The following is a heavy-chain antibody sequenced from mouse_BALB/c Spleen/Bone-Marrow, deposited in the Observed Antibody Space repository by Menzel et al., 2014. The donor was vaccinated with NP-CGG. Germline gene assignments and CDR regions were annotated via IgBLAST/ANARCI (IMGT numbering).Heavy chain of an antibody. CDR2: INPGSGGT. V-gene: IGHV1-54*01. J-gene: IGHJ2*01. CDR3: ARGAYYGNYFDY. CDR1: GYAFTNYL. D-gene: IGHD2-10*01. Sequence: QVQLQQSGAELVRPGTSVKVSCKAPGYAFTNYLIEWVKQRPGQGLEWIGVINPGSGGTNYNEKFKGKATLTADESSSTAYMQLSSLTSDDSAVYFCARGAYYGNYFDYWGQGTTLTVSS.